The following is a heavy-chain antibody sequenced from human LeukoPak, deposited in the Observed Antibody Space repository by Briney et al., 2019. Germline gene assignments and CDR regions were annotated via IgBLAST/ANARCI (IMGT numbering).Heavy chain of an antibody. V-gene: IGHV4-61*02. J-gene: IGHJ4*02. CDR3: ARDAPTAYCSGGSCYFDY. D-gene: IGHD2-15*01. Sequence: PSETLSLTCTVSGGSISSGSYYWSWIRQPAGQGLEWIGRIYTSGSTNYNPSLKSRVTISLDTSKNQFSLNLSSVTAADTAVYYCARDAPTAYCSGGSCYFDYWGQGTLVTVSS. CDR2: IYTSGST. CDR1: GGSISSGSYY.